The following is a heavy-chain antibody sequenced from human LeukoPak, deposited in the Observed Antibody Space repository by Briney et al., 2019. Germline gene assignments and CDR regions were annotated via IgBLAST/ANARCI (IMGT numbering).Heavy chain of an antibody. CDR3: ARDSGWSRFDY. CDR1: GFTFNTYW. J-gene: IGHJ4*02. CDR2: INQDGSVR. D-gene: IGHD6-25*01. V-gene: IGHV3-7*03. Sequence: GGSLRLSCVDSGFTFNTYWVAWIRQAPGKGLEWVANINQDGSVRNYMGSAQGRFTISRDNAKSSLYLQMDSLRADDTAVYFCARDSGWSRFDYWGQGALVTVAS.